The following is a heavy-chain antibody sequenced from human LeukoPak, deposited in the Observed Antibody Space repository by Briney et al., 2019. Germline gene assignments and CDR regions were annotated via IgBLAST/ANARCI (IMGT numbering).Heavy chain of an antibody. D-gene: IGHD1-26*01. J-gene: IGHJ5*02. CDR2: IYDSGST. CDR1: GVSVSRATSY. V-gene: IGHV4-39*01. Sequence: SETLSLTCTVSGVSVSRATSYWGWIRQPPGKGLEWIGSIYDSGSTYYNLSLKSRVTISVDTSKNQFSLKLSSVTAADTAVYYCARHVPYSGSYPANWFDPWGQGTLVTVSS. CDR3: ARHVPYSGSYPANWFDP.